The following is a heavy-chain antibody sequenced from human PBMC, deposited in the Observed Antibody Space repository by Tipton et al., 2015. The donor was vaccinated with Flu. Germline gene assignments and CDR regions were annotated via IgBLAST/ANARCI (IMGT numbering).Heavy chain of an antibody. V-gene: IGHV1-8*01. CDR1: GYTLTSYD. CDR3: ATGLSSGWV. D-gene: IGHD6-19*01. Sequence: QLVQSGPEVKKSGASVKVSCETSGYTLTSYDIKWARQATGQGPEWMGWMKHSSGNVGYAKKFQGRVTLTRSTSISTAYMELSGLTSDDTAVYYCATGLSSGWVWGQGTLVTVSS. CDR2: MKHSSGNV. J-gene: IGHJ4*02.